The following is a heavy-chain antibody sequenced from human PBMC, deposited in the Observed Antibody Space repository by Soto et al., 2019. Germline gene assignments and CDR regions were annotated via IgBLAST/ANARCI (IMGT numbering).Heavy chain of an antibody. Sequence: SETLSLTCTVSGDSIISSDFYWGWVRQPPGKGLEWIGSIFYLGSSYYNPSLKSRVTMSVDTSKNQFSLRLSSVTAADTAVYYCARDVLITIFGVVHNWFDSWGQGTLVTVSS. J-gene: IGHJ5*01. CDR2: IFYLGSS. D-gene: IGHD3-3*01. CDR3: ARDVLITIFGVVHNWFDS. V-gene: IGHV4-39*07. CDR1: GDSIISSDFY.